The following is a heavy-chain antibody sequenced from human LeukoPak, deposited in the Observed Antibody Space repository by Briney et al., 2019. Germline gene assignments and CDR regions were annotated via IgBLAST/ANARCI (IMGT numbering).Heavy chain of an antibody. V-gene: IGHV4-59*12. J-gene: IGHJ6*02. Sequence: SETLSLTCTVSGGSISSYYWSWIRQPPGKGLEWVGYIFYSGSTNYNPSLKSRVTISVDTSKNQFSLKLSSVTAADTAVYYCARGYYYYGMDVWGQGTTVTVSS. CDR3: ARGYYYYGMDV. CDR2: IFYSGST. CDR1: GGSISSYY.